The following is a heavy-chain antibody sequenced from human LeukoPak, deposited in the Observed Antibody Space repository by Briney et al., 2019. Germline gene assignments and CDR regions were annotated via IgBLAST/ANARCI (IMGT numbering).Heavy chain of an antibody. Sequence: GGCLRLSCAASGFTVSGNYMSWVRRAPGKGLEWVSVIYRGGITFYSDSVKGRFTISRDNSMNTLSLQMNSLRAEDTAVYYCAGSTNGYNLLHHWGQGTLVTV. J-gene: IGHJ1*01. CDR1: GFTVSGNY. V-gene: IGHV3-53*01. CDR3: AGSTNGYNLLHH. D-gene: IGHD5-24*01. CDR2: IYRGGIT.